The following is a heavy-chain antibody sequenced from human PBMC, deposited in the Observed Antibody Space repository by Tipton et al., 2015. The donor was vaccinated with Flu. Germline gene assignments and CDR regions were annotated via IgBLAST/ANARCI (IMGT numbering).Heavy chain of an antibody. D-gene: IGHD4-11*01. CDR1: AYSITSDSF. J-gene: IGHJ5*01. CDR3: ARRDYSNYVSEPKNWFDS. CDR2: VNHLGAT. Sequence: TLSLTCDVSAYSITSDSFWGWIRQPPGKGLEWIGTVNHLGATYYNPSLRGRVTASVDTSKKTLSLTLDSLTAADTAVYYCARRDYSNYVSEPKNWFDSWGQGILVTVSS. V-gene: IGHV4-38-2*01.